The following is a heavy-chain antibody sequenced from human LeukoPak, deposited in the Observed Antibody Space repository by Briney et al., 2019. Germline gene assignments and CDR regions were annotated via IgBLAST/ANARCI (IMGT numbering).Heavy chain of an antibody. CDR3: ARGNYDILTGHRGYFDY. J-gene: IGHJ4*02. CDR1: GGSISNGGYY. V-gene: IGHV4-31*03. D-gene: IGHD3-9*01. CDR2: IYYSGST. Sequence: SETLSLTCTVSGGSISNGGYYWSWIRQHPGKGLEWIGYIYYSGSTYYNPSLKSRVTISVDTSKNQFSLKLSSVTAADTAVYYCARGNYDILTGHRGYFDYWGQGTLVTVSS.